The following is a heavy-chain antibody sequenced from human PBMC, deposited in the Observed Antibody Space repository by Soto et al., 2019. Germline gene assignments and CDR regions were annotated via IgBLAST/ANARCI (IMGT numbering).Heavy chain of an antibody. J-gene: IGHJ6*02. V-gene: IGHV3-74*01. CDR2: INNDGSST. CDR3: ARDPLIGDTDYGLDV. D-gene: IGHD2-21*01. Sequence: EGSLRLSCAASRFTFSSYWMHWVRQAPGKGLVWVSRINNDGSSTSYADSVKGRFTISRDNAKSTLYLQMSSLRAEDTAVYYCARDPLIGDTDYGLDVWGQGTTVTVSS. CDR1: RFTFSSYW.